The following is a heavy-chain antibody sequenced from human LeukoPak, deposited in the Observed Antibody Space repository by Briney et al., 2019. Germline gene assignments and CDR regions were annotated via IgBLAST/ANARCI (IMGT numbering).Heavy chain of an antibody. D-gene: IGHD5-12*01. CDR1: GGSISSYY. J-gene: IGHJ4*02. Sequence: PSETLSLTCTVSGGSISSYYWSWIRQPPGKGLEWIGYIYYSGSTNYNPSLKSRVTISVDTSKNQFSLKLSSVTAADTAVYYCARIGYSGYGTVDYWGQGTLVTVSS. V-gene: IGHV4-59*12. CDR2: IYYSGST. CDR3: ARIGYSGYGTVDY.